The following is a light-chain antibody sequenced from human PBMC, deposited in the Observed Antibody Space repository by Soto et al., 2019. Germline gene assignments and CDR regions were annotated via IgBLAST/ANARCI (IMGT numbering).Light chain of an antibody. J-gene: IGLJ1*01. CDR2: EVT. V-gene: IGLV2-8*01. CDR3: SSYAGTAYV. Sequence: QSALTQPPSASGSPGQSVTISCTGTSSDVGGYNYVSWYQQHPGKAPKLMIYEVTKRPSGVPDRFSGSKSGNTASLTVSGLQAEDEADYYCSSYAGTAYVFGTWTKVTVL. CDR1: SSDVGGYNY.